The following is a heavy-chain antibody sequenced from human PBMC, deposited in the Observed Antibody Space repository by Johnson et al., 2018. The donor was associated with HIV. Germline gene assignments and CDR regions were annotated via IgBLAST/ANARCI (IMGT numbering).Heavy chain of an antibody. Sequence: VQLVESGGGLVQPGRSLRLSCAASGFTFDDYAMHWVRQAPGKGLEWVSGISWNSGSIGYVESVKGRFTISSDNAKNSLYLQMNSLRAEDTAVYYCVSDYGYHAFDFWGQGTMVTVSS. V-gene: IGHV3-9*01. CDR1: GFTFDDYA. CDR3: VSDYGYHAFDF. D-gene: IGHD4-17*01. J-gene: IGHJ3*01. CDR2: ISWNSGSI.